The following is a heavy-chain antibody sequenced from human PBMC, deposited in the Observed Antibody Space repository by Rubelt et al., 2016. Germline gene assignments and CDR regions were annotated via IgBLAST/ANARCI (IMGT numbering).Heavy chain of an antibody. CDR1: GYTFTSYA. V-gene: IGHV1-3*01. Sequence: QVQLVQSGAEVKKPGASVKVSCKASGYTFTSYAMHWVRQAPGQRLEWMGWINAGNGNNNYAQKLPVRVSMTTDTSTGTADMELRSLRSDDTAVYYCARDGAFPLGSGFEKRSDYWGQGTLVTVSS. J-gene: IGHJ4*02. D-gene: IGHD3-10*01. CDR2: INAGNGNN. CDR3: ARDGAFPLGSGFEKRSDY.